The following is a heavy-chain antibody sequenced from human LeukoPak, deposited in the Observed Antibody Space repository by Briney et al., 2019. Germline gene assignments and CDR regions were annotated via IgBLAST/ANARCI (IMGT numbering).Heavy chain of an antibody. D-gene: IGHD6-19*01. CDR1: GSSISTYY. CDR3: ARGISSGPEDY. J-gene: IGHJ4*02. Sequence: PSETLSLTCTVSGSSISTYYWSWIRQPPGKGLEWIGYIYYSGSTNYNPSLKSRVTISVDTSKNQFSLKLSSVTAADTAVYYCARGISSGPEDYWGQGTLVTVSS. CDR2: IYYSGST. V-gene: IGHV4-59*01.